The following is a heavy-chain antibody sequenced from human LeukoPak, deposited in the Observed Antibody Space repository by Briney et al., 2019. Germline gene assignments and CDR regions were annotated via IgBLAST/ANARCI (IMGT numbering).Heavy chain of an antibody. J-gene: IGHJ6*03. Sequence: SETLSLTCTVSGGSISSGSYYWSWIRQPAGKGLEWIGRIYTSGSTNYNPSLKSRVTISVDTSKNQFSLKLSSVTAADTAVYYCARDPKVAKHYYYMDVWGKGTTVTVSS. CDR1: GGSISSGSYY. V-gene: IGHV4-61*02. CDR3: ARDPKVAKHYYYMDV. CDR2: IYTSGST. D-gene: IGHD2-15*01.